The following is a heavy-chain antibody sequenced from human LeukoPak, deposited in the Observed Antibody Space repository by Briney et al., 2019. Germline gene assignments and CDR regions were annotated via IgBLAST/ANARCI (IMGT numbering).Heavy chain of an antibody. J-gene: IGHJ4*02. Sequence: SETLSLTCAVYGGSFSGYYWSWIRQPPGKGLEWIGEINHSGSTNYNPSLKSRVTISVDTSKNQFSLKLSSATAADTAVYYCARVGGNSSSWIFDYWGQGTLVTVSS. CDR2: INHSGST. CDR3: ARVGGNSSSWIFDY. CDR1: GGSFSGYY. V-gene: IGHV4-34*01. D-gene: IGHD6-13*01.